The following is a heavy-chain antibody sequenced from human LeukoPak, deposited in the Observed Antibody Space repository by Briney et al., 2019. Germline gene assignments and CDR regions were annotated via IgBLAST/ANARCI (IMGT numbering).Heavy chain of an antibody. V-gene: IGHV3-30*02. CDR1: GILFNTYG. CDR2: IRYDESLK. CDR3: ARAAYAVADY. Sequence: GSLRLPCGAAGILFNTYGMHWVRQAPGKGLGGVAYIRYDESLKYSADSVKGRVTISRDNSKNTLYLQMNSLRAEDTAVYYCARAAYAVADYWGQGTLVTVSS. D-gene: IGHD4-17*01. J-gene: IGHJ4*02.